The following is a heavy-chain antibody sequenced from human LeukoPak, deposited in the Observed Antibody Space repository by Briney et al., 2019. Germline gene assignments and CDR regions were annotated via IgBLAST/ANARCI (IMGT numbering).Heavy chain of an antibody. CDR3: GKDQAEYYGLDV. D-gene: IGHD2-15*01. J-gene: IGHJ6*02. CDR2: INWDSGVI. V-gene: IGHV3-9*01. Sequence: GRSLRLSCAASGFKFDDYAMHWVRQAPGKGLEWVSGINWDSGVIGYADSVKGRFTISRDNAKKSLFLQMNSLTVEDTALYYCGKDQAEYYGLDVWGRGTTVTVSS. CDR1: GFKFDDYA.